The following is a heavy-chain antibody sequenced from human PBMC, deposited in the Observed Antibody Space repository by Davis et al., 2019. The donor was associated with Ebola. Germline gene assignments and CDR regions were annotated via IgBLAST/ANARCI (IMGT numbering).Heavy chain of an antibody. Sequence: SETLSLTCTVSGGSITDHYWRWIRQPPGKGLEWIGHIYSGSTNYNPSLKSRVTITVDTSKTLLSLTLNSVTAADTAVYYCAREGTNSQGRGLDVWGQGTTVTVTS. CDR2: IYSGST. CDR3: AREGTNSQGRGLDV. J-gene: IGHJ6*02. D-gene: IGHD2-8*01. CDR1: GGSITDHY. V-gene: IGHV4-59*11.